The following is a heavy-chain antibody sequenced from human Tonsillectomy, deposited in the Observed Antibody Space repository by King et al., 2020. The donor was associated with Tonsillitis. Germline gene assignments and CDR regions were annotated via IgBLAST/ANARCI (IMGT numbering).Heavy chain of an antibody. V-gene: IGHV3-7*03. CDR2: IKEDGSEK. Sequence: VQLVESGGGLVKPGGSLGLSCAAAGFTCSSYWRSWVRQAPGEGLEWVAKIKEDGSEKYYVDSVRGRFTIYRDNAKNLLYLQMNSLRAEDTAVYYCATSSGGGQWGQGTLVTVSS. CDR3: ATSSGGGQ. CDR1: GFTCSSYW. D-gene: IGHD3-22*01. J-gene: IGHJ4*02.